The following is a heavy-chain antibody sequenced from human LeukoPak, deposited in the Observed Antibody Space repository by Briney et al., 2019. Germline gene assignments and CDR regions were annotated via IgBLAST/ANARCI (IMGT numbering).Heavy chain of an antibody. J-gene: IGHJ5*02. D-gene: IGHD3-10*01. V-gene: IGHV4-59*01. Sequence: SETLSLTCTVSGASITSYYWTWIRQPPGKGLDWIGYIYYSGSTSYNPSLKSRVTISLDTSKNQFSLKLRSATAADTAVYYCARGPPGGRFDPWGQGTLVTVSS. CDR1: GASITSYY. CDR3: ARGPPGGRFDP. CDR2: IYYSGST.